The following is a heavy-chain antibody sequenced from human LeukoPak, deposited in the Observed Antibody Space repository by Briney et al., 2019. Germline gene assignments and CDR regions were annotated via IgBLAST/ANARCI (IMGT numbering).Heavy chain of an antibody. V-gene: IGHV3-30*02. CDR3: AKESDSGYHSEGPKN. CDR2: VRNDGSNE. J-gene: IGHJ4*02. CDR1: GFVLSDYG. Sequence: PGGSLRLSCAASGFVLSDYGMHWVRRAPGKGLEWVAFVRNDGSNEYYVGSVKGRFTISRDKSKNTLYLQMNSPRAEDTAVYSCAKESDSGYHSEGPKNWGLGTLVTVSS. D-gene: IGHD5-12*01.